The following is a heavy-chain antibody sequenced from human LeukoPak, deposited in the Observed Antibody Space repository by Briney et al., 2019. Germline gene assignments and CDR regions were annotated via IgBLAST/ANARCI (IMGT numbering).Heavy chain of an antibody. D-gene: IGHD5-12*01. V-gene: IGHV3-7*04. CDR1: GFTFSTYW. CDR2: INQNGSEK. CDR3: VRKGYSGYERPFDY. J-gene: IGHJ4*02. Sequence: PGRSLRLSCAASGFTFSTYWMSWVRQAPGKGLEWVANINQNGSEKYFVDSVKGRFTISRDNAKNSLLLQMNSLRAEDTAVYYCVRKGYSGYERPFDYWGQGIRVTVSS.